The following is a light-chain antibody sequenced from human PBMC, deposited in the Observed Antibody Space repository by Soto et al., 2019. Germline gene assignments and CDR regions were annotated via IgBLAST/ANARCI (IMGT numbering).Light chain of an antibody. J-gene: IGKJ5*01. CDR2: GAS. Sequence: ETVMTQPPATLSVSPGEKATLSCRASQSVSSNLAWYQHKPGQAPRLLIYGASTRATGIPDRFSGSGSGTEFTLTISSLQSEDFAVYYCQQYNNWPTFGQGTRLEIK. V-gene: IGKV3-15*01. CDR3: QQYNNWPT. CDR1: QSVSSN.